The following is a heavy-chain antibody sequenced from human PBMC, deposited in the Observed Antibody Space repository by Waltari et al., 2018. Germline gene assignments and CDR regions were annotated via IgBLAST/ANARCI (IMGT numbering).Heavy chain of an antibody. D-gene: IGHD6-19*01. CDR2: ISWNSGTT. CDR1: GFTFADYA. CDR3: AKDLSVAATGFDY. V-gene: IGHV3-9*01. Sequence: EVQLVESGGGLVQPGRSLTLPCAASGFTFADYAMHWVRPAPGKGLEWVSGISWNSGTTGYADSVKGRFTVSRDNAKNSLYLQMNSLRAEDTALYYCAKDLSVAATGFDYWGQGTLVTVSS. J-gene: IGHJ4*02.